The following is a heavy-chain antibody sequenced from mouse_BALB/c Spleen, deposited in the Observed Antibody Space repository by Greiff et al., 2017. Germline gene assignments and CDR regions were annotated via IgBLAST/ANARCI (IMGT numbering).Heavy chain of an antibody. CDR1: GFNIKDTY. CDR2: IDPANGNT. Sequence: VQLQQSGAELVKPGASVKLSCTASGFNIKDTYMHWVKQRPEQGLEWIGRIDPANGNTKYDPKFQGKATITADTSSNTAYLQLSSLTSEDTAVYYCARSAADRYDDSPYAMDYWGQGTSVTVSS. J-gene: IGHJ4*01. V-gene: IGHV14-3*02. D-gene: IGHD2-14*01. CDR3: ARSAADRYDDSPYAMDY.